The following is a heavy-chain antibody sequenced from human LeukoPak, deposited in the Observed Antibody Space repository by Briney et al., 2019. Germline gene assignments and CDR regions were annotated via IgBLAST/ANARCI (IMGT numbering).Heavy chain of an antibody. J-gene: IGHJ5*02. V-gene: IGHV1-8*01. CDR1: GYTFTSYD. Sequence: ASVKVSCKASGYTFTSYDINWVRQATGQGLEWMGWMNPNSGNTGYAQKFQGRVTMTRNTPISTAYMELSSLRSEDTAVYYCARALYSYGLIDPWGQGTLVTVSS. CDR3: ARALYSYGLIDP. D-gene: IGHD5-18*01. CDR2: MNPNSGNT.